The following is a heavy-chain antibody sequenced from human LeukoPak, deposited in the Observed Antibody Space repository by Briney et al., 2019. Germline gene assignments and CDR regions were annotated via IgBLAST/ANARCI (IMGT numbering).Heavy chain of an antibody. Sequence: PSETLSLTCTVSGGSISSSSYYWGWIRQPPGKGLEWIGSIYYSGSTYYNPSLKSRVTISVDTSKNQFSLKLSSVTAADTAVYYCARVSGIVEWNLFDCWGQGTLVTVSS. CDR2: IYYSGST. V-gene: IGHV4-39*01. CDR3: ARVSGIVEWNLFDC. CDR1: GGSISSSSYY. J-gene: IGHJ4*02. D-gene: IGHD3-3*01.